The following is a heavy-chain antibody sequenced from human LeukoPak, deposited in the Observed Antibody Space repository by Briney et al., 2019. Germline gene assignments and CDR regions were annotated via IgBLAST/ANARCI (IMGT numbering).Heavy chain of an antibody. J-gene: IGHJ4*02. CDR2: IYYSGST. Sequence: SETLSLTCTASGGTISSYYWSWIRQPPGKGLEWIGCIYYSGSTNYNPSLKSRATISEDTCKNQISLKLASVTAADTAVYCCARRSYGGHFEYWGQGTLVTVSS. CDR3: ARRSYGGHFEY. V-gene: IGHV4-59*01. D-gene: IGHD4-23*01. CDR1: GGTISSYY.